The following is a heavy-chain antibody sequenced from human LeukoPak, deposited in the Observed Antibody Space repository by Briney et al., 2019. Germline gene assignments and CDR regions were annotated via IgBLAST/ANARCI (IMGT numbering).Heavy chain of an antibody. Sequence: GGSLRLSCAASGFTFSSYAMSWVRQAPGKGLEWVSTISSSGGGTYYADPVKGRFTISRDNSKNSLYLQMNSLRAEDTAVYYCAKALVRGVISYFDYWGQGTLVTVSS. CDR2: ISSSGGGT. D-gene: IGHD3-10*01. CDR1: GFTFSSYA. V-gene: IGHV3-23*01. J-gene: IGHJ4*02. CDR3: AKALVRGVISYFDY.